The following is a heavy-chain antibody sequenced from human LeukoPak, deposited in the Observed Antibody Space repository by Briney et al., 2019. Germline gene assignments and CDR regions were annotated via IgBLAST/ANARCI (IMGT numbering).Heavy chain of an antibody. V-gene: IGHV3-33*01. D-gene: IGHD1-26*01. CDR2: IWYDGSNK. CDR3: ASGSPAGDY. CDR1: GFTFSGYG. Sequence: PGRSLRLSCAASGFTFSGYGMHWVRQAPGKGLEWVAVIWYDGSNKYYADSVKGRVTISRDNSNNTLYLQMNSLRAEDTAVYYCASGSPAGDYWGQGTLVTASS. J-gene: IGHJ4*02.